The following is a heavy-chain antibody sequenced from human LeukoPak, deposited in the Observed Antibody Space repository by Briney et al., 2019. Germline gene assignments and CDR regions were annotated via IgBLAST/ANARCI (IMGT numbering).Heavy chain of an antibody. V-gene: IGHV1-24*01. J-gene: IGHJ4*02. Sequence: ASVKVSCTVSGYTLTELSMHWVRQAPGKGLEWMGGFDPEDGETIYAQKFQGRVTMTEDTSTDTAYMELSSLRSEDTAVYYCVTEGTLNDYYDSSGYFRYFDYWGQGTLVTVSS. CDR2: FDPEDGET. CDR1: GYTLTELS. D-gene: IGHD3-22*01. CDR3: VTEGTLNDYYDSSGYFRYFDY.